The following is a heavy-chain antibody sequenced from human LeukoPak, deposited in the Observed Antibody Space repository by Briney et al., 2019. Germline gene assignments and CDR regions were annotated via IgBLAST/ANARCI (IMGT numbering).Heavy chain of an antibody. D-gene: IGHD6-13*01. J-gene: IGHJ6*02. Sequence: PGRTLSLSCAASGFTFSSYDLHWVRQAPAKGLERVAVISYDGSNKYYADSVKGRFTISRDNSKNTLYLQMNSVRAEDTAVYYCARDPLAAAGPVYYYYGMDVWGQGTTVTVSS. CDR3: ARDPLAAAGPVYYYYGMDV. V-gene: IGHV3-30-3*01. CDR1: GFTFSSYD. CDR2: ISYDGSNK.